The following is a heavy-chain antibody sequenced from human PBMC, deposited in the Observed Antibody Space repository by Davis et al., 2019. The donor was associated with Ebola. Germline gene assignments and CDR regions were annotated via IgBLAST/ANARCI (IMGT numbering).Heavy chain of an antibody. D-gene: IGHD4-17*01. CDR1: GYTFTGYY. V-gene: IGHV1-2*04. J-gene: IGHJ6*02. CDR2: INPNSGGT. Sequence: ASVKVSCKASGYTFTGYYMHWVRQAPGQGLEWMGWINPNSGGTNYAQKFQGWVTMTRDTSISTAYMELSSLRSEDTAVYYCARGYGDYYYYGMDVWGQGTTVTVSS. CDR3: ARGYGDYYYYGMDV.